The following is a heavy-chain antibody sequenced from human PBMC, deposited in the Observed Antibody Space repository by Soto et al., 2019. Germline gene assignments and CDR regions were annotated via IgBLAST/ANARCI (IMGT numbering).Heavy chain of an antibody. CDR3: AKRGRDHYDFWSGYYGDYYYYMDV. CDR2: ISGSGGST. J-gene: IGHJ6*03. D-gene: IGHD3-3*01. CDR1: GFTFSSYA. Sequence: EVQLLESGGGLVQPGGSLRLSCAASGFTFSSYAMSWVRQAPGKGLEWVSAISGSGGSTYYADSVKGRFTISRDNSKNTLYLQMNSLRAEDTAVYYCAKRGRDHYDFWSGYYGDYYYYMDVWGKGTTVTVSS. V-gene: IGHV3-23*01.